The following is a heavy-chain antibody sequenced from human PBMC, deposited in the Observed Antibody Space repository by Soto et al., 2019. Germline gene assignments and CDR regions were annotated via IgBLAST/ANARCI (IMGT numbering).Heavy chain of an antibody. CDR3: ARDCGGWFDP. Sequence: QVQLQQWGAGLLKPSETLSLTCAVYGGSFSGYYWSWIRQPPGKGLEWIGEINHSGSTNYTPSLKSRVTLSVDTSKNHFSLKLSSVTAADTAVYYCARDCGGWFDPWGQGTLVTVSS. V-gene: IGHV4-34*01. D-gene: IGHD4-17*01. CDR2: INHSGST. J-gene: IGHJ5*02. CDR1: GGSFSGYY.